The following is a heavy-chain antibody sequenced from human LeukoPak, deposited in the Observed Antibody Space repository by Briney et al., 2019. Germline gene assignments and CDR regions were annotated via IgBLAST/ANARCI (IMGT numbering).Heavy chain of an antibody. CDR3: ARVRDSSSWYNWFDP. Sequence: ASVKVSCKASGYTFSTYGISWVRQAPGQGLEWMGWISAYNGHTNYAQKFQGRVTMTTDTSTSTAYMELGRLRSDDTAVYYCARVRDSSSWYNWFDPWGQGTLVTVSS. V-gene: IGHV1-18*01. CDR1: GYTFSTYG. J-gene: IGHJ5*02. D-gene: IGHD6-13*01. CDR2: ISAYNGHT.